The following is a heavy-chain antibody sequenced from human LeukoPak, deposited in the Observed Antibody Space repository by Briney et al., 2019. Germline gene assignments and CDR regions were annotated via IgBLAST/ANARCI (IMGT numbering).Heavy chain of an antibody. CDR2: IYYSGNT. V-gene: IGHV4-39*01. D-gene: IGHD2-15*01. J-gene: IGHJ3*02. Sequence: SETLSLTCTVSGVSISSSNSYWGWIRQPPGKGLEWIGSIYYSGNTYYNASLKSQVSISIDTSKNQFSLRLTSVTAADTAVYYCARAHPLRVGYCSGGSCFRAFDIWGQGTMVTVSS. CDR3: ARAHPLRVGYCSGGSCFRAFDI. CDR1: GVSISSSNSY.